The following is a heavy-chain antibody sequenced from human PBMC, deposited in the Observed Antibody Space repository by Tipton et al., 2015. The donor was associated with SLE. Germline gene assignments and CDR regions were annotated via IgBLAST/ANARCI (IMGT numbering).Heavy chain of an antibody. Sequence: TLSLTCTVSGGSISSINNYWGWIRQPPGKGLEWIGSIYYSGSTYYNPSLKSRVTVSADTSKNQFSLKLSSVTAADTAMYYCARHRGMVHGVIVPFEYWGQETLVTVSS. CDR2: IYYSGST. J-gene: IGHJ4*02. CDR1: GGSISSINNY. CDR3: ARHRGMVHGVIVPFEY. V-gene: IGHV4-39*07. D-gene: IGHD3-10*01.